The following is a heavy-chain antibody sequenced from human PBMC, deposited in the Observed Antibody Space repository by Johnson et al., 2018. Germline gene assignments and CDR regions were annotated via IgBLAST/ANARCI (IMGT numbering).Heavy chain of an antibody. J-gene: IGHJ6*02. Sequence: QVQLVESGGGVVQPGRSRRLSCAASGFSFSKHGMHWVRQAPGKGLEGVGCIWYDGSNKYYADPVKGRFTISRDNSKNTLDLQMNSRRAEDTAVYYCAKDEPRYGMDVWGQGTTVTVSS. CDR1: GFSFSKHG. D-gene: IGHD1-14*01. V-gene: IGHV3-30*02. CDR3: AKDEPRYGMDV. CDR2: IWYDGSNK.